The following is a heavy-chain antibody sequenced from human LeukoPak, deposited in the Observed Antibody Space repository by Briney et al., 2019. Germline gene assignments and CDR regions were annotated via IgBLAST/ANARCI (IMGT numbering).Heavy chain of an antibody. V-gene: IGHV4-30-4*01. CDR2: TSYSGSA. CDR1: GGSISSGDHY. Sequence: SQTLSLTCTVSGGSISSGDHYWSWIRQSPGRGLESIAYTSYSGSAYYNPSLMSRITMSVGTSKNQFSLKLTSVTAADTAVYYCARGRGYGYGIDYWGKGILVTVSS. CDR3: ARGRGYGYGIDY. D-gene: IGHD5-18*01. J-gene: IGHJ4*02.